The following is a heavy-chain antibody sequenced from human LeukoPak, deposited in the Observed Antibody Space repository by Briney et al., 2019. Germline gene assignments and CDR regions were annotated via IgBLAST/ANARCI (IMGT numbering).Heavy chain of an antibody. J-gene: IGHJ4*02. CDR1: GFTFSSYG. CDR3: ATTEGYDDY. D-gene: IGHD2-2*01. V-gene: IGHV3-30*03. Sequence: GRSLRLSCAASGFTFSSYGMHWVRQAPGKGLEWVAVISYDGSNKYYADSVKGRFTISRDNSKNTLYLQMNSLRAEDTAVYYCATTEGYDDYWGQGTLVTVSS. CDR2: ISYDGSNK.